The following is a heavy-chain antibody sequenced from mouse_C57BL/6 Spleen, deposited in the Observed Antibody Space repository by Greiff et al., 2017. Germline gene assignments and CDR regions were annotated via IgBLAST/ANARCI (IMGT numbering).Heavy chain of an antibody. CDR3: ARSRAHEDY. CDR1: GYAFTNYL. CDR2: INPGSGGT. Sequence: VQLQQSGAELVRPGTSVKVSCKASGYAFTNYLIEWVKQRPGQGLEWIGVINPGSGGTNYNEKFKGKATLTADKSSSTAYMQLSSLTSEDSAVYFCARSRAHEDYWGQGTTLTVSS. V-gene: IGHV1-54*01. J-gene: IGHJ2*01.